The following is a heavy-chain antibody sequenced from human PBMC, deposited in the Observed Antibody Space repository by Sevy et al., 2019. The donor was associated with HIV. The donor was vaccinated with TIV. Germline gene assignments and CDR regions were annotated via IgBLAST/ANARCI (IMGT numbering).Heavy chain of an antibody. CDR3: ARAGGWGNINHSNQILDI. D-gene: IGHD3-16*01. V-gene: IGHV3-7*01. J-gene: IGHJ3*02. Sequence: GGSLRLSCAASGFTFSSYWMSWVRQAPGKGLEWVANIDQDGSDKRYVDSVRGRFTISRDNANNFLYLQMSSLRADDTAVYYCARAGGWGNINHSNQILDIWGHGTKVTVSS. CDR2: IDQDGSDK. CDR1: GFTFSSYW.